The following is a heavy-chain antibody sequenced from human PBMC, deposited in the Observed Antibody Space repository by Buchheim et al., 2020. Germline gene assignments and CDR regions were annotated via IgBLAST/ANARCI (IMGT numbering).Heavy chain of an antibody. J-gene: IGHJ4*02. D-gene: IGHD4-17*01. CDR3: AKDASTVTLYYFDY. V-gene: IGHV3-23*01. CDR2: ISEIGDSK. Sequence: EVQLLESGGGLVQPGGSLRLSCAASGFTFSNYAMNWVRQAPGKGLEWVSGISEIGDSKYYADSVKGRFTISRDNSKNTLYLQMNSLRAEDMAIYYCAKDASTVTLYYFDYWGQGTL. CDR1: GFTFSNYA.